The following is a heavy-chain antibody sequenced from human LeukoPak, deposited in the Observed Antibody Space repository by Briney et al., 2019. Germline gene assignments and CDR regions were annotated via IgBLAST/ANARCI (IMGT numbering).Heavy chain of an antibody. Sequence: GASVKVSCKASGYTFTGYYMHWVRQAPGQGLEWMGWINPNSGGTNYAQKFQGRVTMTRDTSISTAYMELSRLRSDDTAVYYCARDRSAVGATSVWAFDIWGQGTMVTVSS. V-gene: IGHV1-2*02. CDR2: INPNSGGT. CDR3: ARDRSAVGATSVWAFDI. CDR1: GYTFTGYY. J-gene: IGHJ3*02. D-gene: IGHD1-26*01.